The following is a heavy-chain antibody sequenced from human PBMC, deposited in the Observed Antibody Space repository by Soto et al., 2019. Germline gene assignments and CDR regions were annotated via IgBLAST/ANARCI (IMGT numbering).Heavy chain of an antibody. Sequence: VESLKSSCKVSGYRFTTYWIAWVRQMPGKGLEWMGIIHPGDSDTRYSPSFQGQVTISADKSVGTAFLQWSRLKASDTATYYCARQEQLSPEYYAIDVWGQGTTVTVSS. CDR3: ARQEQLSPEYYAIDV. D-gene: IGHD1-1*01. CDR2: IHPGDSDT. CDR1: GYRFTTYW. J-gene: IGHJ6*02. V-gene: IGHV5-51*01.